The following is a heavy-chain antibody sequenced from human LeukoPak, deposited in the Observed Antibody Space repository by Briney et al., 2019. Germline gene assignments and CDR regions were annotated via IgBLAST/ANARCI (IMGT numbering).Heavy chain of an antibody. J-gene: IGHJ6*02. CDR3: ARVFGNYQEAMDV. Sequence: PSETLSLTCTVSGGSISSGSYYWSWIRQPAGKGLEWIGRIYTSGSTNYNPSLKSRVTISVDTSKNQFSLKVRSVTAADTAVYFCARVFGNYQEAMDVWGQGTTVTVSS. D-gene: IGHD3-3*01. CDR2: IYTSGST. V-gene: IGHV4-61*02. CDR1: GGSISSGSYY.